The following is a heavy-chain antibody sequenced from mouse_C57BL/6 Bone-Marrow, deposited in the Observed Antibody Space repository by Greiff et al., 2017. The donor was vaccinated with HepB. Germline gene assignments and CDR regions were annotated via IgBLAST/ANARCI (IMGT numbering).Heavy chain of an antibody. V-gene: IGHV5-15*01. Sequence: DVHLVESGGGLVQPGGSLKLSCAASGFTFSDYGMAWVRQAPRKGPEWVAFISNLAYSIYYADTVTGRFTISRENAKNTLYLEMSSLRSEDTAMYYCARSIYDGYGRAMDYWGQGTSVTVSS. CDR1: GFTFSDYG. CDR2: ISNLAYSI. J-gene: IGHJ4*01. CDR3: ARSIYDGYGRAMDY. D-gene: IGHD2-3*01.